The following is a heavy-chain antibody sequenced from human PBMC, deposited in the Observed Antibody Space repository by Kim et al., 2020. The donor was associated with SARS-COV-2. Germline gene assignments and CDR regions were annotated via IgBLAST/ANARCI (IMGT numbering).Heavy chain of an antibody. J-gene: IGHJ6*01. CDR1: GGTFSSYA. CDR3: ARAQGSGTYYTDYYYYYGM. D-gene: IGHD3-10*01. Sequence: SVKVSCKASGGTFSSYAINWVRQAPGQGLEWMGRIIPILGTANYAQKFQGRVTITADKSTTTAYMELTSLRSEDTALYYCARAQGSGTYYTDYYYYYGM. CDR2: IIPILGTA. V-gene: IGHV1-69*04.